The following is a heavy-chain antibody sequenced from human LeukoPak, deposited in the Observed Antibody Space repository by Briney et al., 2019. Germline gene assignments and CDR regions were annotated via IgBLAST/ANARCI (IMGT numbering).Heavy chain of an antibody. CDR3: ARTNRGSGSINWFDP. Sequence: KVSGPALVKPPQTLTLTCTFSGFSLSTRGMRVSWIRRPPGKALEWLTRIDWDDDKFYSTSLKTRLTISKDTSKNQVVLTMTNMDPVDTATYYCARTNRGSGSINWFDPWGQGTLVTVSS. CDR2: IDWDDDK. D-gene: IGHD3-10*01. J-gene: IGHJ5*02. V-gene: IGHV2-70*04. CDR1: GFSLSTRGMR.